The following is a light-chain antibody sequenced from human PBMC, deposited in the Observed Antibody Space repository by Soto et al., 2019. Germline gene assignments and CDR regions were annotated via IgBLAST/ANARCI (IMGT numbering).Light chain of an antibody. J-gene: IGKJ1*01. V-gene: IGKV1-39*01. CDR3: QQSYSTPWT. CDR2: AAS. Sequence: IQMTQSPSCLSASVEDIIAITCCACQSISSYLNWYQQKPGKAPKLLIYAASSLQSGVPSRFSGSGSGTDFTLTISSLQPEDFATYYCQQSYSTPWTFGQGTKVE. CDR1: QSISSY.